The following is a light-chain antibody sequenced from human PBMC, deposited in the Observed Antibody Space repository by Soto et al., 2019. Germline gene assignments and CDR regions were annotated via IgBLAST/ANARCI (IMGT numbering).Light chain of an antibody. J-gene: IGKJ1*01. CDR3: QQYNNWWT. V-gene: IGKV1-39*01. CDR2: APS. CDR1: QSISSF. Sequence: DIQVTQSPSSLSASVGDRVTITCRASQSISSFLIWYQQKAGKAPKVLIYAPSSLQSGVPSRFSGSGSGTEFTLTITSLQPEDFATYYCQQYNNWWTFGQGTRVDIK.